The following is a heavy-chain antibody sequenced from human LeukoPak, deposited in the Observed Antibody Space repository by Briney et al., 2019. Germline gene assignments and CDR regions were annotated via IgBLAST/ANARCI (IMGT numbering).Heavy chain of an antibody. Sequence: SETLSLTCAVSGYSISSGYYWGWIRQPPGKGLEWIGSIYHSGSTYYNPSLKSRHTISVDTSKNQFSLKLSSVTAADTAVYSCAGSRFLEWNDAFDIWGQGTMVTVSS. D-gene: IGHD3-3*01. CDR1: GYSISSGYY. V-gene: IGHV4-38-2*01. CDR2: IYHSGST. J-gene: IGHJ3*02. CDR3: AGSRFLEWNDAFDI.